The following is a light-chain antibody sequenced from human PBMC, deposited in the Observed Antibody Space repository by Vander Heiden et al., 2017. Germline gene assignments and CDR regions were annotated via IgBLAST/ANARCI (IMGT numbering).Light chain of an antibody. Sequence: SYVLTQPPSVSVAPGQTATITCGGNSIGSKSVQWSQQRPGQAPVLVVYDNRDRPSGIPERISGSNSGNTATLTISRVEAGDEADYYCQVWDSISDVGVFGGGIKLTVL. CDR2: DNR. V-gene: IGLV3-21*02. CDR1: SIGSKS. J-gene: IGLJ2*01. CDR3: QVWDSISDVGV.